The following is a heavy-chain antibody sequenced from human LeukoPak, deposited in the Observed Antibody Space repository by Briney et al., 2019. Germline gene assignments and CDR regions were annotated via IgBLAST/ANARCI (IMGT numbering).Heavy chain of an antibody. D-gene: IGHD4-23*01. Sequence: AGGSLRLSCAASGFTFSSYSMNWVRQAPGKGLEWVSSISSSSSYIYYADSVKGRFTISRDNAKNSLYLQMNSLRAEDTAVYYCASKAGYGGNSRLALDIWGQGTMVTVSS. CDR3: ASKAGYGGNSRLALDI. J-gene: IGHJ3*02. CDR2: ISSSSSYI. CDR1: GFTFSSYS. V-gene: IGHV3-21*01.